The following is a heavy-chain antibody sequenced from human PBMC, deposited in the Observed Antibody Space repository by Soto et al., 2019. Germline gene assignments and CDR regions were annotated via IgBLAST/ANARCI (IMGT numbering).Heavy chain of an antibody. V-gene: IGHV4-34*01. D-gene: IGHD5-12*01. Sequence: QVQLQQWGAGLLKPSETLSLTCAVYGGSFSGYYWNWIRQPPGKGLEWIGEINHSGSTNYNPSLKSRVTISVDTSQNHFSLKLSSVTAADTAVYYCTRGDGYTLIDYWGQGTLVTVSS. J-gene: IGHJ4*02. CDR2: INHSGST. CDR3: TRGDGYTLIDY. CDR1: GGSFSGYY.